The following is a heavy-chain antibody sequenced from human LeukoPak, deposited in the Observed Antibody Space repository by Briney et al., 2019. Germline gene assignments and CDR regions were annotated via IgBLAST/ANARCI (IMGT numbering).Heavy chain of an antibody. CDR3: ARGRQAAIPRYYYYYMDV. J-gene: IGHJ6*03. Sequence: GASVKVSCKASGYTFTNYYMHWVRQAPGQGLEWMGIINPSDGRTSYGQKFQGRVTMTRDTSTSTVYMELSSLRSEDTAVYYCARGRQAAIPRYYYYYMDVWGKGTTVTVSS. CDR1: GYTFTNYY. V-gene: IGHV1-46*01. CDR2: INPSDGRT. D-gene: IGHD6-25*01.